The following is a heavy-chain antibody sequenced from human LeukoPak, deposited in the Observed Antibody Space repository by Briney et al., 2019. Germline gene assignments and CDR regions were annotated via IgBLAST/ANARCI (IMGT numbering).Heavy chain of an antibody. D-gene: IGHD3-9*01. J-gene: IGHJ4*02. CDR1: GYTFTGYY. CDR3: ARGPELLRYFPWLLWTLDY. Sequence: ASVKVSCKASGYTFTGYYMHWVRQAPGQGLEWMGWINPNSGGTNYAQKFQGWVTMTRDTSISTAYMELSRLKSDDTAVYYCARGPELLRYFPWLLWTLDYWGQGTLVTVSS. CDR2: INPNSGGT. V-gene: IGHV1-2*04.